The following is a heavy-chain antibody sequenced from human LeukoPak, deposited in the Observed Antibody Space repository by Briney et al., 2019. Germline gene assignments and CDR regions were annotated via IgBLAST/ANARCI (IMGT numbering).Heavy chain of an antibody. V-gene: IGHV1-69*04. CDR2: IIPIFGIA. J-gene: IGHJ4*02. D-gene: IGHD1-26*01. CDR1: GGTFSSYA. Sequence: SVKVSCKASGGTFSSYAISWVRQAPGQGLEWMGRIIPIFGIANYAQKFQGRVTITADKSTSTAYMELSSLRSEDTAVYYCARGARVSGSPLANYFDYWGQGTLVTVSS. CDR3: ARGARVSGSPLANYFDY.